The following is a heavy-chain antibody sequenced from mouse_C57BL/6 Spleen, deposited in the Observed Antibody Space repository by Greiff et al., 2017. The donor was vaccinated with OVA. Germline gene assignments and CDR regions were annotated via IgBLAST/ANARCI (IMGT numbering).Heavy chain of an antibody. CDR2: IYPRSGNT. Sequence: VKLVESGAELARPGASVKLSCKASGYTFTSYGISWVKQRTGQGLEWIGEIYPRSGNTYYNEKFKGKATLTADKSSSTAYMELRSLPSEDSAVYFCAREGDGYSWFACWGQGTLVTVSA. J-gene: IGHJ3*01. D-gene: IGHD2-3*01. V-gene: IGHV1-81*01. CDR3: AREGDGYSWFAC. CDR1: GYTFTSYG.